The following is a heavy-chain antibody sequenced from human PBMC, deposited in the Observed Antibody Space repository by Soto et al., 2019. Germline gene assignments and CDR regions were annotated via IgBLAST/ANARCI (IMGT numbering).Heavy chain of an antibody. V-gene: IGHV4-39*01. CDR3: ASGGEGSIAVAG. J-gene: IGHJ4*02. Sequence: QLQLQESGPGLVKPSETLSLTCTVSGGSISGSSYYWGWIRQPPGRGLEWIGAIYYTGRPYYKPSLKSRVTISVATSKHQFSLKLNSVSAADTAVYYCASGGEGSIAVAGWGQGTLVTVSS. D-gene: IGHD6-19*01. CDR2: IYYTGRP. CDR1: GGSISGSSYY.